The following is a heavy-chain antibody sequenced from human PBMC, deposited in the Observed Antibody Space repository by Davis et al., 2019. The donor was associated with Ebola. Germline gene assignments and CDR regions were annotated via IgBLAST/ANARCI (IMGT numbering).Heavy chain of an antibody. Sequence: PGGSLRLSCAASGFTFSSYGMHWVRQAPGKGLEWVAVIWYDGSNKYYADSVKGRFSISRDNAKNSLYLQMNGLRAEDTAVYYCARSYSGSRIYDYWGQGTLVTVSS. J-gene: IGHJ4*02. CDR1: GFTFSSYG. D-gene: IGHD1-26*01. CDR3: ARSYSGSRIYDY. V-gene: IGHV3-33*01. CDR2: IWYDGSNK.